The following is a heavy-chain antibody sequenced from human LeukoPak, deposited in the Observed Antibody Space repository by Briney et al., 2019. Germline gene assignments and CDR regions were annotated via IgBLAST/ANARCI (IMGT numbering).Heavy chain of an antibody. J-gene: IGHJ5*02. CDR3: AKAPVAGPNWFDP. CDR2: IRYDGGNK. CDR1: GFTFSSYG. D-gene: IGHD6-19*01. V-gene: IGHV3-30*02. Sequence: PGGSLRLSCAASGFTFSSYGMHWVRQAPGKGLEWVAFIRYDGGNKYYADSVKGRFTISRDNSKNTLYLQMNSLRAEDTAVYYCAKAPVAGPNWFDPWGQGTLVTVSS.